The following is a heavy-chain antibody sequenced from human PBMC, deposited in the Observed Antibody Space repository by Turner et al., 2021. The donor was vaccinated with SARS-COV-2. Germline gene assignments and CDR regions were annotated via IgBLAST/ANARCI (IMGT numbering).Heavy chain of an antibody. V-gene: IGHV3-23*01. D-gene: IGHD7-27*01. CDR3: VRDRPRPGDRGAIDI. CDR2: VSGLGDTR. J-gene: IGHJ3*02. Sequence: SCAASGFTFNTYAISWVRQAPGKGLVWVSVVSGLGDTRFNADSVRGRFTISRDNTKNRVYLQMNSLRPDDTALDYCVRDRPRPGDRGAIDIWGQGTMVTVSS. CDR1: GFTFNTYA.